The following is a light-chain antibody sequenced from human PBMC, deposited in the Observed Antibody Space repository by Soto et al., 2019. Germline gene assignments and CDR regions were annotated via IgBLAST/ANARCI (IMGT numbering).Light chain of an antibody. J-gene: IGKJ5*01. CDR1: QSFRGL. V-gene: IGKV3-15*01. Sequence: EVVLTQSPVTLSLSPGERATLSCRASQSFRGLLAWYQQKPGQAPRLLIYGASTRATGIPARFSGSGSGTEFTLTISSLQSEDFAVYYCQQYNSWPPITFGQGTRLENK. CDR3: QQYNSWPPIT. CDR2: GAS.